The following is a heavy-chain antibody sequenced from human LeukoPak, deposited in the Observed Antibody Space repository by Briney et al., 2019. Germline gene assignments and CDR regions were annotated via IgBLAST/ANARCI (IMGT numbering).Heavy chain of an antibody. J-gene: IGHJ6*04. Sequence: QAGGSLRLSCAASGFTFSSYWMHWVRQAPGKGLLWVSRINSDGTTTYYADSVKGRFTISRDNAKNTLYLQVNSLRAEDTAVYYCARDVAAAMDVWGKGTTVTVSS. CDR1: GFTFSSYW. CDR2: INSDGTTT. CDR3: ARDVAAAMDV. D-gene: IGHD6-13*01. V-gene: IGHV3-74*01.